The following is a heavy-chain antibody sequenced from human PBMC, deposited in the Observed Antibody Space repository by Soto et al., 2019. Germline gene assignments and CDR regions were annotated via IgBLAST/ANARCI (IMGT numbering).Heavy chain of an antibody. D-gene: IGHD6-13*01. CDR2: IKSKTDGGTT. Sequence: EVQLVESGGGLVKPGGSLRLSCAASGFTFSNAWMNWVRQAPGKGLEWVGRIKSKTDGGTTDYAAPVKGRFTISRDDSKNTLYLQMNSLKTEDTAVYYCTTHFPVQIAAAGTIYYYYYYGMDVWGQGTTVTVSS. V-gene: IGHV3-15*07. CDR1: GFTFSNAW. CDR3: TTHFPVQIAAAGTIYYYYYYGMDV. J-gene: IGHJ6*02.